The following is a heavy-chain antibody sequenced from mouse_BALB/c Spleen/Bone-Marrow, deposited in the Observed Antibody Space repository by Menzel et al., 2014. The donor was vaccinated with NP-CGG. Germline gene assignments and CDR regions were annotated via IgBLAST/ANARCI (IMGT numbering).Heavy chain of an antibody. J-gene: IGHJ3*01. CDR1: GYAFTNHN. Sequence: VQLKQSGPEVVKPGASVKVSCKASGYAFTNHNMYWVKQSHGKSLEWIGYIDPYNGGTSYNQKFKGKATLTVDKSSSTAYMHLNSLTSEDSAVYYCARGDGDYGFAYWGQGTLVTVSA. D-gene: IGHD2-13*01. CDR2: IDPYNGGT. CDR3: ARGDGDYGFAY. V-gene: IGHV1S135*01.